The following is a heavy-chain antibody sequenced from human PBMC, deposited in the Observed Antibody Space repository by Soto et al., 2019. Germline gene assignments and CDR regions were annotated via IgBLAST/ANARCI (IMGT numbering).Heavy chain of an antibody. CDR1: GFTFSNFA. CDR2: ISYDGNSK. CDR3: ALRIALAGPYGVFDI. V-gene: IGHV3-30*03. J-gene: IGHJ3*02. D-gene: IGHD6-13*01. Sequence: PGGSLRLSCEASGFTFSNFAMHWVRQAPGKGLEWVATISYDGNSKFYADSLKGRFTISRDNSKNTLYLQINSPRDDDTAVYYCALRIALAGPYGVFDIWGQGSLVTVSS.